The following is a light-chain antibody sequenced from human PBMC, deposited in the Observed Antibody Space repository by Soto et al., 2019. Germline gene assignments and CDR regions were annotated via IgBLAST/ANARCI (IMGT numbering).Light chain of an antibody. CDR3: AAWDDSLDGLYV. CDR1: SSNIGGNT. CDR2: SNN. J-gene: IGLJ1*01. Sequence: QSVLTQPPSASGTPGQRVTISCSGGSSNIGGNTVNWYRQVPGTAPKLLLYSNNQRPSGVPDRLSGSKSGTSASLAISGLQSEDEADYYCAAWDDSLDGLYVFGTWTKVTVL. V-gene: IGLV1-44*01.